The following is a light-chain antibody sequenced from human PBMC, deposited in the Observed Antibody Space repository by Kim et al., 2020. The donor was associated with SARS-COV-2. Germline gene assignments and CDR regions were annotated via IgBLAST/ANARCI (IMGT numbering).Light chain of an antibody. CDR1: QSVLYSSNNKDY. CDR2: WAS. Sequence: ATINCKSSQSVLYSSNNKDYLAWYQQKPGQPPKLLIYWASTRESGVPDRFSGSGSGTDFTLTISSLQAEDVAVYYCQQYYSTPYTFGQGTKLEI. V-gene: IGKV4-1*01. J-gene: IGKJ2*01. CDR3: QQYYSTPYT.